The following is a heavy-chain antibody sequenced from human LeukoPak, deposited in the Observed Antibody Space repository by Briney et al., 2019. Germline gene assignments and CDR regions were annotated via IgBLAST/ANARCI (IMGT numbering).Heavy chain of an antibody. Sequence: PSETLSLTCTVSGGSISSYYWSWIRQPPGKGLEWIGEINHSGSTNYNPSLKSRVTISVDTSKNQFSLKLSSVTAADTAVYYCARNNQLPTFYYYYYYYMDVWGKGTTVTVSS. D-gene: IGHD2-2*01. CDR2: INHSGST. CDR1: GGSISSYY. CDR3: ARNNQLPTFYYYYYYYMDV. V-gene: IGHV4-34*01. J-gene: IGHJ6*03.